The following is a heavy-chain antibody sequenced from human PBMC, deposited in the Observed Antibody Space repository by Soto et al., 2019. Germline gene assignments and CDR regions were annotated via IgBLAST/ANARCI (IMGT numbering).Heavy chain of an antibody. J-gene: IGHJ4*01. D-gene: IGHD3-10*01. CDR3: ARRHGPEIDAYY. CDR2: IYHSGST. Sequence: SETLSHPCAVGGGAIGSSGSFCNWLRQSPGKVLGWIGYIYHSGSTYYNPSLKSRVTTSVDTSKNQFSLKLSSVTAADTAVYFCARRHGPEIDAYYWGRGILVT. CDR1: GGAIGSSGSF. V-gene: IGHV4-30-2*06.